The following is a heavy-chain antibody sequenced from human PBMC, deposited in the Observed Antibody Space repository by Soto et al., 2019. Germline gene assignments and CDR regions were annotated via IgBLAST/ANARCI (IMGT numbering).Heavy chain of an antibody. J-gene: IGHJ6*02. V-gene: IGHV1-2*04. D-gene: IGHD2-8*01. CDR3: ARGDSTDCSNGVCSFFYNHDMDV. Sequence: GASVEVSCQASGYRFTAYHIHRVRQALVQVLNWLVRINPKSGGTSTAQKFQGWVTMTTDTSISTASMELTRLTSDDTAIYYCARGDSTDCSNGVCSFFYNHDMDVWGQGNTVTDSS. CDR2: INPKSGGT. CDR1: GYRFTAYH.